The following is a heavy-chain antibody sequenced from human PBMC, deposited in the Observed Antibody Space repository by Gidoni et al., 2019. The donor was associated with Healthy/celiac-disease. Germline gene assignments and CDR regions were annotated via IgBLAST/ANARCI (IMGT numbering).Heavy chain of an antibody. CDR1: GFTFSSYG. D-gene: IGHD3-16*01. CDR2: ISYDGSNK. J-gene: IGHJ6*02. V-gene: IGHV3-30*18. Sequence: QVQLVESGGGVVQPGRSLRLSCAASGFTFSSYGMHWVRQAPGKGLEWVAVISYDGSNKYYADSVKGRFTISRDNSKNTLYLQMNSLRAEDTAVYYCAKDLGGRVTRTYYYYYGMDVWGQGTTVTVSS. CDR3: AKDLGGRVTRTYYYYYGMDV.